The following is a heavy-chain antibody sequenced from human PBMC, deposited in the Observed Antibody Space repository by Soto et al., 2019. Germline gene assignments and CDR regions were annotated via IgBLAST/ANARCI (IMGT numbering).Heavy chain of an antibody. D-gene: IGHD4-17*01. V-gene: IGHV1-18*01. CDR1: GYTFTRYG. Sequence: QVQLVQSGAEVKKPGASVKVSCKASGYTFTRYGITWVRQARGQGLEWVGWINGYNGNTKYAQKLQGRVTMTTDTSTSTAYMELRSLTSDDTAVYYGAREGDYPYYYYGMDVWGPGTRVSVSS. J-gene: IGHJ6*02. CDR2: INGYNGNT. CDR3: AREGDYPYYYYGMDV.